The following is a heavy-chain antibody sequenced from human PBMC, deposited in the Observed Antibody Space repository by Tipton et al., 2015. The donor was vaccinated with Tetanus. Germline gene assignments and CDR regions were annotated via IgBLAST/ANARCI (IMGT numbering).Heavy chain of an antibody. CDR1: GDSISFYY. J-gene: IGHJ5*02. CDR3: ARDLRRYQQNNWFDP. V-gene: IGHV4-59*01. D-gene: IGHD2-2*01. CDR2: IYYSGNT. Sequence: LSLTCTVSGDSISFYYWSWIRQPPGKGLEWIGYIYYSGNTKYNPSLKSRVTMSVDTSKNQSSLNLTSVTPADTAVYYCARDLRRYQQNNWFDPWGQGTLVTVSS.